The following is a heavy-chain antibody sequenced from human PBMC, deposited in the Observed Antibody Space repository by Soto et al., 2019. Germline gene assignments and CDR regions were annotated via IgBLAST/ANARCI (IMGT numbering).Heavy chain of an antibody. D-gene: IGHD5-18*01. CDR3: ARVRAFGYSYGYYYYYGMDV. V-gene: IGHV1-69*13. CDR2: IIPIFGTA. Sequence: SVKVSCKASGGTFSSYAISWVRQAPGQGLEWMGGIIPIFGTANYAQKFQGRVTITADESTSTAYMELSSLRSEDTAVYYCARVRAFGYSYGYYYYYGMDVWGQGTTVTVSS. J-gene: IGHJ6*02. CDR1: GGTFSSYA.